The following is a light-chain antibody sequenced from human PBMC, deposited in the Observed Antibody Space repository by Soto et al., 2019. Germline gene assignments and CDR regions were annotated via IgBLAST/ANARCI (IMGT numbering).Light chain of an antibody. Sequence: PGDRATLSCTASPSVANFVPWYQQEPGQAPSPLIYGAFNRATGIPARFSGSGSGRDLTLIISSLEPEDSAVYYCQKRHIWPPVTFGQGTRLEIK. J-gene: IGKJ5*01. V-gene: IGKV3-11*02. CDR1: PSVANF. CDR3: QKRHIWPPVT. CDR2: GAF.